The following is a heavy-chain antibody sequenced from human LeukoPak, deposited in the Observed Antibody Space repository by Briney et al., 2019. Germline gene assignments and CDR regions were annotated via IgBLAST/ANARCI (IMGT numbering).Heavy chain of an antibody. CDR2: IKFDGSEI. CDR1: GFTFSTSW. J-gene: IGHJ4*02. CDR3: VKDWDS. V-gene: IGHV3-7*01. Sequence: GGSLRLSCSGSGFTFSTSWMFWARQAPGMGLERVAHIKFDGSEIYYVDSVRGRFTISRDNGKNLLYLYMNSLRADDAAVYYCVKDWDSWGQGTLVTVSS.